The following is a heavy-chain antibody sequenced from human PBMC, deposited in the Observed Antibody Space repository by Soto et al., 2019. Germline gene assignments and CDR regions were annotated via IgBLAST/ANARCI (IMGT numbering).Heavy chain of an antibody. CDR1: GGSFSGYY. CDR2: INHSGST. J-gene: IGHJ4*02. CDR3: ARYPPNWGHDY. V-gene: IGHV4-34*01. Sequence: SETLSLTCAVYGGSFSGYYWSWIRRPPGKGLEWIGEINHSGSTNYNPSLKSRVTISVDTSKNQFSLKLSSVTAADTAVYYCARYPPNWGHDYWGQGTLVTVSS. D-gene: IGHD7-27*01.